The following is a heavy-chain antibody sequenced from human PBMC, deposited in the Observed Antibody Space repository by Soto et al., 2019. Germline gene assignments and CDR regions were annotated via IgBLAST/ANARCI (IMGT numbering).Heavy chain of an antibody. J-gene: IGHJ4*02. Sequence: PSETLSLTCTVSGGSISSSNYYWDWIRQPPGKGLEWIGSIYYSGSTYYNPSLKSRVTISVDTSKNQFSLKLSSVTAADTAVYYCARIRARRHDDYWGQGTLVTVSS. D-gene: IGHD1-1*01. CDR3: ARIRARRHDDY. V-gene: IGHV4-39*01. CDR2: IYYSGST. CDR1: GGSISSSNYY.